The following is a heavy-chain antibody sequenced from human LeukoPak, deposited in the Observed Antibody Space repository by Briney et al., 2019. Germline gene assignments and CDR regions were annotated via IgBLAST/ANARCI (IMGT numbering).Heavy chain of an antibody. Sequence: QPSETLSLTCAVYGGSFSGYYWSWIRQPPGKGLEWIGEINHSGSTNYNPSLESRVTISVDTSKNQFSLKLSSVTAADTAVYYCARVKAIPSTYYYDSSGYRYYFDYWGQGTLVTVSS. CDR3: ARVKAIPSTYYYDSSGYRYYFDY. CDR2: INHSGST. CDR1: GGSFSGYY. J-gene: IGHJ4*02. D-gene: IGHD3-22*01. V-gene: IGHV4-34*01.